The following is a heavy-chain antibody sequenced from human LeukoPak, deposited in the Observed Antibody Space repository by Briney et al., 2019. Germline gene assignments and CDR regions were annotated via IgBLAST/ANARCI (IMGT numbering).Heavy chain of an antibody. J-gene: IGHJ4*02. V-gene: IGHV3-23*01. Sequence: GGSLRLSCAASGFTFSNYAMSWVRQAPGKGLEWVSAISGSGGSTYYADSVKGRFTISRDNSKNTLYLQMNSLRAEDTAVYYCAKDTVRNSYYDSSGYYFDWGQGTLVTVSS. CDR2: ISGSGGST. CDR1: GFTFSNYA. D-gene: IGHD3-22*01. CDR3: AKDTVRNSYYDSSGYYFD.